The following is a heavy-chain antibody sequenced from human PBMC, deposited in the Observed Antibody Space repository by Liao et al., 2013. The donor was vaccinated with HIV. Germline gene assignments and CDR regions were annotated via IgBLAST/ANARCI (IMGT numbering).Heavy chain of an antibody. V-gene: IGHV4-4*07. CDR2: IYTGMSTTGTA. J-gene: IGHJ2*01. CDR3: ARVQWXPAPNWYSDL. Sequence: QVQLQESGPGLVKPSETLSLTCTVSGGSISSYYWSWIRQPAGKGLEWIGHIYTGMSTTGTANYNPSLKSRVSISADTSSNHVSLKLTSVTAADTAVYYCARVQWXPAPNWYSDLWGRGTLVIVS. D-gene: IGHD1-26*01. CDR1: GGSISSYY.